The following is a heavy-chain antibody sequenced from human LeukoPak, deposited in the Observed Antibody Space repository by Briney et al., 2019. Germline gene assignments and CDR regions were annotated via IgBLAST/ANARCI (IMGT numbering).Heavy chain of an antibody. V-gene: IGHV4-61*01. CDR3: AREGVVPAAPFFDP. D-gene: IGHD2-2*01. CDR2: INHSGST. J-gene: IGHJ5*02. Sequence: PSETLSLTCTVSGGSVSSGSYYWSWIRQPPGKGLEWIGEINHSGSTNYNPSLKSRVTISVDTSKNQFSLKLSSVTAADTAVYYCAREGVVPAAPFFDPWGQGTLVTVSS. CDR1: GGSVSSGSYY.